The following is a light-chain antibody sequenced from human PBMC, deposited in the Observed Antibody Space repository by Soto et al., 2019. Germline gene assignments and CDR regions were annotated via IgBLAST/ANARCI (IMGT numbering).Light chain of an antibody. J-gene: IGKJ1*01. CDR3: RQYNSYSGT. CDR1: QSISSW. Sequence: DIQMTQSPSTLSASVGDRVTITCRASQSISSWLAWYQQKPGKAPKLLIYDASSLESGVPSRFSDSGSGTEFNLTISSLQPDDFATYYCRQYNSYSGTFGQGTKV. V-gene: IGKV1-5*01. CDR2: DAS.